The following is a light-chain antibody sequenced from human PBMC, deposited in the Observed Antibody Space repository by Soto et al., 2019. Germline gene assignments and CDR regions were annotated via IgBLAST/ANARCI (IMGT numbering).Light chain of an antibody. V-gene: IGKV1-39*01. CDR1: QSISTY. CDR2: AAS. Sequence: DIQVTQSPSSLSASVGDRVTITCRASQSISTYLNWYQQKPGKAPKLLIYAASSLQSGVPSMFSGSGSGADFTLTISSLQPEDFATYYCQQSYNTPTFGQGTKVEIK. CDR3: QQSYNTPT. J-gene: IGKJ1*01.